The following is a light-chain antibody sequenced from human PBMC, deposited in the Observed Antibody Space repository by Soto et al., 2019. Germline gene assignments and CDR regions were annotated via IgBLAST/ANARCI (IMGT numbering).Light chain of an antibody. CDR1: QRISGW. V-gene: IGKV1-5*01. J-gene: IGKJ1*01. CDR3: QQYNSYST. CDR2: DAS. Sequence: DIPMTQSPSTLSASLGDRVTITCRASQRISGWLAWLQHKPGKAPKLLIYDASSLKRGVPSRFTGSGSGTEFTLTISILQPDDFATYYCQQYNSYSTFGQGTKVDIK.